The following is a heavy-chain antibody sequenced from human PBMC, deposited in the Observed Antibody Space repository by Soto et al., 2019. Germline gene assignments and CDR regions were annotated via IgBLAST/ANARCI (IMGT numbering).Heavy chain of an antibody. V-gene: IGHV5-10-1*03. CDR1: GYSFTSYW. Sequence: EVQLVQSGAEVKKPGESLRISCKGSGYSFTSYWISWVRQMPGKGLEWMGRIDPSDSYTNYSPSFQGHVTISADKSISTAYLQWSSLKASDTAMYYCARHPDYVWGSYRPNWFDPWGQGTLVTVSS. CDR3: ARHPDYVWGSYRPNWFDP. CDR2: IDPSDSYT. D-gene: IGHD3-16*02. J-gene: IGHJ5*02.